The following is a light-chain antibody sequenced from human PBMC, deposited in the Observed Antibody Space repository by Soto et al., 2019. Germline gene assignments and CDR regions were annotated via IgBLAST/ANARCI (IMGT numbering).Light chain of an antibody. CDR1: HIFSNNY. J-gene: IGKJ1*01. CDR2: GAS. CDR3: QQYGSSGT. V-gene: IGKV3-20*01. Sequence: IGLKQSPGALSLSPGERATLSCRASHIFSNNYLAWYQQKPGQAPRLLIYGASNRATGIPDRFSGSGSGTDFTLTISRLEPEDFAVYYCQQYGSSGTFGQGTKVDIK.